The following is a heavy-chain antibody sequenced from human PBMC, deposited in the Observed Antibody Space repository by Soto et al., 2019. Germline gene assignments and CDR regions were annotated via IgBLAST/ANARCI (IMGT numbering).Heavy chain of an antibody. J-gene: IGHJ4*02. Sequence: GGSLRLSCAASGFTFSSYSMNWVRQAPGKGLEWVSYISSSSSTIYYADSVKGRFTISRDNAKNSLYLQMNSLRAEDTAVYYCARWFGEFDYWGQGTLVTVS. CDR1: GFTFSSYS. D-gene: IGHD3-10*01. CDR2: ISSSSSTI. V-gene: IGHV3-48*01. CDR3: ARWFGEFDY.